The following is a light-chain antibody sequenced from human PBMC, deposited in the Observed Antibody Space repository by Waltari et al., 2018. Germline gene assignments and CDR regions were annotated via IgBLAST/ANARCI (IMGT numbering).Light chain of an antibody. CDR3: QQHDNLPLT. V-gene: IGKV1-33*01. CDR2: DAS. Sequence: DIQMTQSPSSLSASIGDRVTITCQASEDINNYLNWYQQKPGKAPKRLIYDASNLQVGVPSRFSGGGSGTDFTFTISSLQPGDIATYYCQQHDNLPLTFGGGTKVEIK. CDR1: EDINNY. J-gene: IGKJ4*01.